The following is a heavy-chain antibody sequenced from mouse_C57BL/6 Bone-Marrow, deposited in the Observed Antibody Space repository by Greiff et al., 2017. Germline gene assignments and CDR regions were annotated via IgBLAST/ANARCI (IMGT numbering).Heavy chain of an antibody. J-gene: IGHJ1*03. D-gene: IGHD1-1*01. V-gene: IGHV14-4*01. CDR3: TTLTTVVAHWYFDV. CDR1: GFNIKDDY. Sequence: EVQLQQSGAELVRPGASVKLSCTASGFNIKDDYMHWVKQRPEQGLEWLGWIDPENGDTEYASKFQGKATITADTSANTAYLQLSSLTSEDTAVYYCTTLTTVVAHWYFDVWGTGTTVTVSS. CDR2: IDPENGDT.